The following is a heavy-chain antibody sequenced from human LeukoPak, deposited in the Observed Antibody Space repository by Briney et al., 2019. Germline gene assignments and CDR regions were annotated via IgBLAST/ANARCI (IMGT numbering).Heavy chain of an antibody. CDR2: IIPIFGSP. V-gene: IGHV1-69*05. CDR3: ATGVRAIPIYY. D-gene: IGHD2-21*01. Sequence: GASVTVSCKASGASFSSFGISWVRQAPGQGLEWMGGIIPIFGSPNYAQKFQGRLTITTDESTSTAYMELSSLRSDDTAVFYCATGVRAIPIYYWGQGTLVTVSS. J-gene: IGHJ4*02. CDR1: GASFSSFG.